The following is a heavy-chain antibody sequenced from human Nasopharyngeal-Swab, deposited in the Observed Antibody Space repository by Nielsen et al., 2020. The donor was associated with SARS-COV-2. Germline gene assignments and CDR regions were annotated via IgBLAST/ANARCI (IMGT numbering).Heavy chain of an antibody. CDR1: GGSISSYY. CDR2: IYYSGST. CDR3: ARKSGWLGAFDI. J-gene: IGHJ3*02. D-gene: IGHD5-12*01. Sequence: SETLSLTCTASGGSISSYYWSWIRQPPGKGLEWIGYIYYSGSTNYNPSLKSRVTISVDTSKNQSSLKLSSVTAADTAVYYCARKSGWLGAFDIWGQGTMVTVSS. V-gene: IGHV4-59*08.